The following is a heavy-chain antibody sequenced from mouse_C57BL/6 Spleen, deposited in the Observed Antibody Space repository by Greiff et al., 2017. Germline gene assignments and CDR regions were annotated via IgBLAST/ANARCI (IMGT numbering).Heavy chain of an antibody. Sequence: VQRVESGPGLVAPSQSLSITCTVSGFSLTSYGVDWVRQSPGKGLEWLGVIWGVGSTNYNSALKSRLSISKDNSKSQVFLKMNSLQTDDTAMYYCAREGLRRGGNYYAMDYWGQGTSVTVSS. CDR3: AREGLRRGGNYYAMDY. J-gene: IGHJ4*01. V-gene: IGHV2-6*01. CDR2: IWGVGST. CDR1: GFSLTSYG. D-gene: IGHD2-4*01.